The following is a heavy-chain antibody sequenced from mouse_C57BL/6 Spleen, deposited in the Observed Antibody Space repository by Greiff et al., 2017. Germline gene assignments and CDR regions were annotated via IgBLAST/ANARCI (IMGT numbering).Heavy chain of an antibody. CDR1: GYTFTDYN. V-gene: IGHV1-18*01. Sequence: SGPELVKPGASVKIPCKASGYTFTDYNMDWVKQSHGKSLEWIGDINPNNGGTIYNQKFKGKATLTVDKSSSTAYMELRSLTSEDTAVYYCARSLDSSGYYAMDYWGQGTSVTVSS. CDR2: INPNNGGT. D-gene: IGHD3-2*02. J-gene: IGHJ4*01. CDR3: ARSLDSSGYYAMDY.